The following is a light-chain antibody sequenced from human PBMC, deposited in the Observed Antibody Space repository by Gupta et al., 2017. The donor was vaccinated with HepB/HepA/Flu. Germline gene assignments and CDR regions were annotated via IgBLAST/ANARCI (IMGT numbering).Light chain of an antibody. J-gene: IGKJ4*01. CDR2: AAS. Sequence: DIQLTQSPSFLSASVGDRVTITCRASQGISSYLAWYQQKPGKAPKLLIYAASTLQSGVPSRFSGSGYGTEFTLTISSRQPEDFATYYCQQLKSYLPITFGGGTKVEIK. V-gene: IGKV1-9*01. CDR1: QGISSY. CDR3: QQLKSYLPIT.